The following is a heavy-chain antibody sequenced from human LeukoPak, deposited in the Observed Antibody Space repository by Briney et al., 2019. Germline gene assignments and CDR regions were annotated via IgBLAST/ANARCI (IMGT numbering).Heavy chain of an antibody. CDR1: GYTFTSYG. CDR2: ISAYNGNT. D-gene: IGHD1-26*01. Sequence: GASVKVSCKASGYTFTSYGISWVRQAPGQGLEWMGWISAYNGNTNYAQRLQGRVTMTTYTSTRTAYMELRSLRSDDSAVYYCARDRSGRYFRYWGQGTLVTVSS. J-gene: IGHJ1*01. V-gene: IGHV1-18*01. CDR3: ARDRSGRYFRY.